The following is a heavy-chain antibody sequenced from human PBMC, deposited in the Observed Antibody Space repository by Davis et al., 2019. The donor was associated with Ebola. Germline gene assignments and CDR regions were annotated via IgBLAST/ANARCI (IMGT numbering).Heavy chain of an antibody. J-gene: IGHJ6*02. CDR3: ARGLGDYLLYGVGYDYYAMDV. D-gene: IGHD4-17*01. Sequence: GESLKISCAASGFTFSSYAMSWIRQPPGKGLEWVSAISGSGGSTYYADSVKGRFTISRDNAKNSLYLQMNSLRDEDTAVYFCARGLGDYLLYGVGYDYYAMDVWGQGTTVTVSS. CDR2: ISGSGGST. V-gene: IGHV3-23*01. CDR1: GFTFSSYA.